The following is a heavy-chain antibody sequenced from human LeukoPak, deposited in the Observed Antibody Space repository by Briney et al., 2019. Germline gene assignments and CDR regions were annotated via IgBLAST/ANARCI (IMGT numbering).Heavy chain of an antibody. Sequence: GGSLRRACAASGFTFDDYGLSWVRQAPRKGLEWVSAITATSSSTHDADSVQGRFTISRDNSKNTLYLQMNSLRPEDTAIYYCAKLFESGTYNNFFHYWGQGTLVTVFS. D-gene: IGHD3-10*01. CDR3: AKLFESGTYNNFFHY. CDR2: ITATSSST. J-gene: IGHJ4*02. CDR1: GFTFDDYG. V-gene: IGHV3-23*01.